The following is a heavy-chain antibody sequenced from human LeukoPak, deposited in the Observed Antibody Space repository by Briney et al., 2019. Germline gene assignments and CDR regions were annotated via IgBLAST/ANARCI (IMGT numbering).Heavy chain of an antibody. CDR3: ARAEWLHWFDP. D-gene: IGHD3-3*01. CDR1: GGSISSYY. V-gene: IGHV4-59*01. CDR2: IYYSGST. J-gene: IGHJ5*02. Sequence: SETLSLTCTVSGGSISSYYWSWIRQPPGKGLEWIGYIYYSGSTNYNPSLKSRVTISVDTSKNQFSLKLSSVTAADTAVYYCARAEWLHWFDPWGQGTLVTVSS.